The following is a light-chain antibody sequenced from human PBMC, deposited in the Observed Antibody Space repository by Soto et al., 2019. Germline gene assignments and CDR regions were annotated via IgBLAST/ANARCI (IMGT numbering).Light chain of an antibody. Sequence: DIQLTQSPSTLSASVGDRVTITCRASQSISSWSAWYQQKPGQAPKLLIYDASSLESGVPSRFSRSGSGTEFTLTISSLQPDDLASFYCQQYNSYLLTFGGGTMV. CDR1: QSISSW. CDR2: DAS. V-gene: IGKV1-5*01. CDR3: QQYNSYLLT. J-gene: IGKJ4*01.